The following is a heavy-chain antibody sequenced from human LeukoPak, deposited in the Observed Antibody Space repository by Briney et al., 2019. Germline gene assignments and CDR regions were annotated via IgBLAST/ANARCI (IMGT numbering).Heavy chain of an antibody. CDR1: GFTFSDYS. CDR3: ARGAWVSIVANSLFDS. Sequence: GGTLRLSCAASGFTFSDYSMRWVRQAPGKGLEYVSGISSDGDTTYYANSVKGRFTISRDNSKNTLYLQMGSLRAEDMAVYYCARGAWVSIVANSLFDSWGQGTLVTVSS. V-gene: IGHV3-64*01. CDR2: ISSDGDTT. J-gene: IGHJ4*02. D-gene: IGHD5-12*01.